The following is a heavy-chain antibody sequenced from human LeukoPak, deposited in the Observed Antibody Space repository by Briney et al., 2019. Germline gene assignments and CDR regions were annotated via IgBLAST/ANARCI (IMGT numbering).Heavy chain of an antibody. V-gene: IGHV3-30*04. J-gene: IGHJ2*01. D-gene: IGHD4-17*01. Sequence: GGSLRLSCAASGFTFSSYVMHWVRQAPGKGLEWVAIISYDGSNEYYADSVKGRFTISRDNSKNTLSLQMNSLRAEDTAIYYCAKDYGDMPYWYFDLWGRGTLVIVSS. CDR2: ISYDGSNE. CDR1: GFTFSSYV. CDR3: AKDYGDMPYWYFDL.